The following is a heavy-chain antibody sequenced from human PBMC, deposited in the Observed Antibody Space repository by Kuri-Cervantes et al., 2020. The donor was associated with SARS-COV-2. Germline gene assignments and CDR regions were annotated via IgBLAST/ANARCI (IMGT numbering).Heavy chain of an antibody. D-gene: IGHD6-13*01. CDR2: IKQDGSEK. CDR3: ARFTGIAAA. CDR1: GFTFSSYA. Sequence: GESLKISCAASGFTFSSYAMSWVRQAPGKGLEWVANIKQDGSEKYYVDSVKGRFTISRDNAKNSLYLQMNSLRSEDTAVYYCARFTGIAAAWGQGTLVTVSS. V-gene: IGHV3-7*03. J-gene: IGHJ4*02.